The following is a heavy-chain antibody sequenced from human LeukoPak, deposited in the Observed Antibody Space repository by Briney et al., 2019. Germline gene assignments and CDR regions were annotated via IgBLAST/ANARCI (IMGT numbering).Heavy chain of an antibody. CDR1: GYSFTSYW. D-gene: IGHD2-2*01. Sequence: GESLKISCKGSGYSFTSYWIGWVRQMPGKGLEWMGIIYPGDSDTIYSPSFQGQVTISADNSISTAYLQWSSLKASDTAMYYCARHGGGYCRSTSCYLFDPWGQGTLVTVSS. V-gene: IGHV5-51*01. CDR3: ARHGGGYCRSTSCYLFDP. CDR2: IYPGDSDT. J-gene: IGHJ5*02.